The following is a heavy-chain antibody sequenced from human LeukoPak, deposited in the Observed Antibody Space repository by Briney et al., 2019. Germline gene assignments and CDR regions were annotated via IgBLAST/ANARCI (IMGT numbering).Heavy chain of an antibody. V-gene: IGHV4-39*01. CDR1: GDFITGSTYY. J-gene: IGHJ4*02. D-gene: IGHD3-22*01. Sequence: SETLSLTCTVSGDFITGSTYYWGWISQPPGQGLEWIGSMYYSGCTYSNPSLRIRVTMSADTSKNQFSLNLKSVTAADTAVYYCXRQYYDSTGHYYFDYWGQGTLVSVSS. CDR3: XRQYYDSTGHYYFDY. CDR2: MYYSGCT.